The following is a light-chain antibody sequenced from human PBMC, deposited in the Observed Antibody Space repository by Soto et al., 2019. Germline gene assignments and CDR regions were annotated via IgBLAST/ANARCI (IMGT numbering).Light chain of an antibody. CDR2: HAS. Sequence: EIVMTQSPATLSVSPGERATLSCRASQSVGSNLAWYQQNPGQAPRLLIYHASTRATGVSARFSGSGSGTEFTLTLSSLQSEDFAVYSCQQYTNWPPTFGQGTKVEIK. V-gene: IGKV3-15*01. CDR3: QQYTNWPPT. CDR1: QSVGSN. J-gene: IGKJ1*01.